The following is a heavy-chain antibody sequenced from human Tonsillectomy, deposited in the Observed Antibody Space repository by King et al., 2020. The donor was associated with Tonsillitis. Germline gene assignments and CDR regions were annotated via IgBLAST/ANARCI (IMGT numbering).Heavy chain of an antibody. D-gene: IGHD2-8*02. J-gene: IGHJ3*02. CDR1: GGSIRSYY. V-gene: IGHV4-4*07. Sequence: VQLQESGPGLVKPSETLSLTCSVSGGSIRSYYWTWIRQPAGKGLEWIGRIFSSGTTNYNPPLKSRITMSVDTSKNQFALKLHSGTAADTAVYYCARNPIDCPGARCSYDAFDIWGQGTMVTVSS. CDR2: IFSSGTT. CDR3: ARNPIDCPGARCSYDAFDI.